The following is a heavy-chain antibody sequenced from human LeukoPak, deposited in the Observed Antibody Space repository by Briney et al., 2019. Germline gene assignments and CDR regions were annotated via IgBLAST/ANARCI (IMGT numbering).Heavy chain of an antibody. V-gene: IGHV3-7*03. CDR2: IKQDGSEK. Sequence: GGSLRLSCAASGFTFSSYWMSWVRQAPGKGLEWVANIKQDGSEKYYVDSVKGRFTISRDNAKNSLYLQMNSLRAEDTAVYYCARVNDYVWGSYRPPSFDYWGQGTLVTVSS. CDR3: ARVNDYVWGSYRPPSFDY. J-gene: IGHJ4*02. CDR1: GFTFSSYW. D-gene: IGHD3-16*02.